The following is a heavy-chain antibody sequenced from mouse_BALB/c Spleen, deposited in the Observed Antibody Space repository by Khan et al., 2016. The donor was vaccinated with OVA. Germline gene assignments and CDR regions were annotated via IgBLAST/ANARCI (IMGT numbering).Heavy chain of an antibody. CDR3: VRGRSY. CDR1: GYSITSDYA. Sequence: EVKLLESGPGLVKPSQSLSLTCTVTGYSITSDYAWNWIRQFPGNRLEWMGYINYSGSTSKKPSLKSRMSISRDTSKNQIFLQLNSVTTEDTATYYCVRGRSYWGQGTPVTVSA. CDR2: INYSGST. J-gene: IGHJ3*01. V-gene: IGHV3-2*02.